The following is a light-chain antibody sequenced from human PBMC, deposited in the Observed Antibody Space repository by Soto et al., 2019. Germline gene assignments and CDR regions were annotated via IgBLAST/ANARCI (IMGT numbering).Light chain of an antibody. V-gene: IGKV1-9*01. J-gene: IGKJ4*01. Sequence: LTQSPATLSLSPGERATLSCRASQSVSSYLAWYQQKPGTAPKLLIYATSTLQSGVSSRFSGSGSGTEFTLTISSLQPEDFATYYCQQLISYPVTFGGGTKVEIK. CDR2: ATS. CDR3: QQLISYPVT. CDR1: QSVSSY.